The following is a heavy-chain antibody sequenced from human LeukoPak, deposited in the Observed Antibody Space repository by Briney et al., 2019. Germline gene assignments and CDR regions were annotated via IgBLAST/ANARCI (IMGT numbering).Heavy chain of an antibody. CDR3: ARDIGGSYYFHY. Sequence: PSETLSLTCTVSGGSINNYYWSWIRQPPGKGLEWIGYSDYSGSTNYSPSLKSRVTISVDTSKKQFSLKLRSVTAADTAVYYCARDIGGSYYFHYWGQGTLVTVSS. CDR2: SDYSGST. D-gene: IGHD1-26*01. J-gene: IGHJ4*02. V-gene: IGHV4-59*01. CDR1: GGSINNYY.